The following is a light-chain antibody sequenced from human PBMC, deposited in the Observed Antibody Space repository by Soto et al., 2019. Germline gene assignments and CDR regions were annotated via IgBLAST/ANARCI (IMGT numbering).Light chain of an antibody. Sequence: DIVMTQSPDSLAVSLGERATINCKSSQSVLYSSNNKNYLAWYQQKPGQPPKLLIYWASTRESGVPDRFSGSGSGTDFTLTNSSLQAEDVAVYYWQQYYSTITFGGGTKVEIK. CDR3: QQYYSTIT. J-gene: IGKJ4*01. CDR2: WAS. V-gene: IGKV4-1*01. CDR1: QSVLYSSNNKNY.